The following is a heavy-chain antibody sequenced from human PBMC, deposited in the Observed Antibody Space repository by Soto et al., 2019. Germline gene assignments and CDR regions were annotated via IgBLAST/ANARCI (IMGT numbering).Heavy chain of an antibody. CDR1: GFTFSTYA. CDR2: IIGSGGGT. CDR3: AKQGDIVATIYGFFDY. V-gene: IGHV3-23*01. J-gene: IGHJ4*02. Sequence: GSLRLSCAAYGFTFSTYAMNWVRQAPGKGLEWVSVIIGSGGGTYYADSVKGRFTISRDNSKNTLYLQMNSLRAEDTAVYYCAKQGDIVATIYGFFDYWGQGTLVTVSS. D-gene: IGHD5-12*01.